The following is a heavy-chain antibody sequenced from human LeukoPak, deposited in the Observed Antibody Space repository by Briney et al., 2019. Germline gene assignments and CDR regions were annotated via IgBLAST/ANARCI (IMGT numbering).Heavy chain of an antibody. CDR3: ATSGHMTTVTKFDD. J-gene: IGHJ4*02. Sequence: PGGSLRLSCAGSGFPFSKYWVRWVRQAPGKGLEWVANIYQDGSDKYYVDSVKGRFAISRDNAKNSLYLQMNSLRAEDTAVYYCATSGHMTTVTKFDDWGQGTLVTVSS. CDR2: IYQDGSDK. V-gene: IGHV3-7*05. CDR1: GFPFSKYW. D-gene: IGHD4-17*01.